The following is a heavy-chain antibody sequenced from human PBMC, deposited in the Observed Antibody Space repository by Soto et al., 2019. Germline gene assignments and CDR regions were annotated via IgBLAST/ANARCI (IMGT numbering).Heavy chain of an antibody. CDR1: GFTFSSYG. V-gene: IGHV3-23*01. Sequence: EVQLLESGGGLVQPGGSLRLSCAASGFTFSSYGMTWVRQAPGKGLEWVSFSSATGAGTYYADSVKGRFTISRANSKNTLYLQITSLRADDTAVYYCAKDRRAGGNYGFYSDFWGQGALVIVSS. D-gene: IGHD1-7*01. J-gene: IGHJ4*02. CDR3: AKDRRAGGNYGFYSDF. CDR2: SSATGAGT.